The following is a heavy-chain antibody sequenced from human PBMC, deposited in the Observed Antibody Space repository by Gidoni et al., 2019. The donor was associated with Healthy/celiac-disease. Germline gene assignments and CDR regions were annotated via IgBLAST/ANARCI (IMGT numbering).Heavy chain of an antibody. D-gene: IGHD3-10*01. CDR3: VKEAFFYGSGKTDYYYGMDV. J-gene: IGHJ6*02. V-gene: IGHV3-64D*08. CDR2: IRSNGGST. CDR1: GFTFSSYA. Sequence: EVQLVESGGGLVQPGGSLRLSCSASGFTFSSYAMHWVRQAPGKGLEYVSAIRSNGGSTYYADSVKGRFTISRDNSKNTLYLQMSSLRAEDTAVYYCVKEAFFYGSGKTDYYYGMDVWGQGTTVTVSS.